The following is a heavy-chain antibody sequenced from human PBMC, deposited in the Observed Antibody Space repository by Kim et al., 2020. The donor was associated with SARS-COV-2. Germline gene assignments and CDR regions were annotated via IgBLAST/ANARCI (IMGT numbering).Heavy chain of an antibody. CDR3: ASGRWSTGTITLFDY. Sequence: GGSLRLSCAASGFTFSSYSMNWVRQAPGKGLEWVSSISSSSSYIYYADSVKGRFTISRDNAKNSLYLQMNSLRAEDTAVYYCASGRWSTGTITLFDYWGQGTLVTVSS. CDR1: GFTFSSYS. CDR2: ISSSSSYI. V-gene: IGHV3-21*01. J-gene: IGHJ4*02. D-gene: IGHD2-15*01.